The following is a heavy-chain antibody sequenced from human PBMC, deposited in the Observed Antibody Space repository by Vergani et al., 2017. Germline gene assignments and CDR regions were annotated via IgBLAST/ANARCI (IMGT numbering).Heavy chain of an antibody. V-gene: IGHV3-23*01. D-gene: IGHD6-6*01. J-gene: IGHJ4*02. CDR2: ISGSGANT. CDR3: AKDHRYTSSSD. CDR1: GFTFVSYA. Sequence: EVQLLESGGGLVQPGGSLSLSCAASGFTFVSYAMSWVRQAPGKGLEWVSSISGSGANTYYLDSVKGRFTISRQNSKNTLTLQMNGLKPEDTAVYYCAKDHRYTSSSDWGQGTLVTVSS.